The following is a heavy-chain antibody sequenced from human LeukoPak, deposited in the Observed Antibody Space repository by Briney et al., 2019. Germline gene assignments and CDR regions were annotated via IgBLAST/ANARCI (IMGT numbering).Heavy chain of an antibody. V-gene: IGHV3-21*01. J-gene: IGHJ4*02. Sequence: GGSLRLSCAASGFTFSSYSMNWVRQAPGKGLEWVSSISSSSSYIYYADSVKGRFTISRDNAKNSLYLQMNSLRAEDTAVYYCAKDAGHCGGDCPRHFDYWGQGTLVTVSS. D-gene: IGHD2-21*02. CDR2: ISSSSSYI. CDR1: GFTFSSYS. CDR3: AKDAGHCGGDCPRHFDY.